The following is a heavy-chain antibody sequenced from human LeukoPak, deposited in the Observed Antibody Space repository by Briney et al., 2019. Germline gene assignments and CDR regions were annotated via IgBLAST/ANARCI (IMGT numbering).Heavy chain of an antibody. V-gene: IGHV3-23*01. CDR3: AKGLWNTSTTCYDCWFDP. CDR2: ISSSGRST. D-gene: IGHD2-2*01. Sequence: PGGSLRLSCAASGFTFSSYAMSWVRQAPGKGLEWVSVISSSGRSTYYADSVKGRFTISRDNSKNTLYLQMNSLRAEDTAVYYCAKGLWNTSTTCYDCWFDPWGQGTLVTVSS. J-gene: IGHJ5*02. CDR1: GFTFSSYA.